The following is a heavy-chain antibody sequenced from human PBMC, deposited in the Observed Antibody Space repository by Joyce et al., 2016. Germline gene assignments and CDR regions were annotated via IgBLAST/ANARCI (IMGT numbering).Heavy chain of an antibody. Sequence: QVQLVQSGAEVKKPGASVKVSCKASGYTFTSYTLHWVRQAPGQRLEWMGWINSDHGGTKYSHNFQGRVTITRDTSASTVDMELTSLRSEDTAIYYCARASTIYGSGTYYYWGQGTLITVSS. J-gene: IGHJ4*02. CDR2: INSDHGGT. CDR3: ARASTIYGSGTYYY. CDR1: GYTFTSYT. V-gene: IGHV1-3*04. D-gene: IGHD3-10*01.